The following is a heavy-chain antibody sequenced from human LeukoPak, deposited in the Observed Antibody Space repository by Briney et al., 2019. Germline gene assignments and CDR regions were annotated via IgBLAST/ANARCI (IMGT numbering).Heavy chain of an antibody. Sequence: SETLSLTCXVSXGSISSSSYYWGWIRQPPGKGLEWIGSIYYSGSTYYNPSLKSRVTISVDTSKNQFSLKLSSVTAADTAVYYCARHMSGDYEFDYWGQGTLVTVSS. CDR3: ARHMSGDYEFDY. V-gene: IGHV4-39*01. CDR2: IYYSGST. D-gene: IGHD4-17*01. J-gene: IGHJ4*02. CDR1: XGSISSSSYY.